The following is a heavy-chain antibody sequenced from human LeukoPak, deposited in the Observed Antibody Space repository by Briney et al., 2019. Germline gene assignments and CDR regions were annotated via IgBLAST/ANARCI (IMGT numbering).Heavy chain of an antibody. CDR2: INSDGSWT. CDR3: VSFYETY. J-gene: IGHJ4*02. Sequence: QAGGSLRLSCAASGNYWMHWVRQAPGKGLVRVSHINSDGSWTSYADSVKGRFTISKDNAKNTVYLQMNNLRAEDTAVYYCVSFYETYWGRGTLVTVSS. V-gene: IGHV3-74*01. CDR1: GNYW. D-gene: IGHD2-2*01.